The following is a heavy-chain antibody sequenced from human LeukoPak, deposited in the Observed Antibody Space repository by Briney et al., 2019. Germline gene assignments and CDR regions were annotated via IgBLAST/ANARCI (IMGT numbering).Heavy chain of an antibody. Sequence: PSETLSLTCTVSGGSISSYYWSWIRQPPGKGLEWMGYIYYSGSTNYNPSLKSRVTISVDTSKNQFSLKLSSVTAADTAVYYCARHEGFWSGYYRTGWYFDLWGRGTLVTVSS. D-gene: IGHD3-3*01. CDR3: ARHEGFWSGYYRTGWYFDL. J-gene: IGHJ2*01. CDR1: GGSISSYY. V-gene: IGHV4-59*08. CDR2: IYYSGST.